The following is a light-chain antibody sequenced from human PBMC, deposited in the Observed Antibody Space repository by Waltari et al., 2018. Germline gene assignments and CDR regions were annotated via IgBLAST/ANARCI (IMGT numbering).Light chain of an antibody. CDR1: QSVSDN. Sequence: EIVMTQSTDTLSVSTGERATLSCRASQSVSDNVIWYQQKPGQAPRLLIYGTSTRATGIPARFSGSGSGTVFTLTISSLQSEDSAVYYCQQYNNWPPRYTFGQGTKLEIK. J-gene: IGKJ2*01. V-gene: IGKV3-15*01. CDR2: GTS. CDR3: QQYNNWPPRYT.